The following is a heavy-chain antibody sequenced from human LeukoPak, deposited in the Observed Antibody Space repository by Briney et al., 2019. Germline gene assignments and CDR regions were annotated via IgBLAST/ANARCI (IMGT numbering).Heavy chain of an antibody. D-gene: IGHD3-22*01. V-gene: IGHV4-34*01. Sequence: SETLSLTCDVLGGSFSGYVWSWIRQPPGKGLEWIGGFHHSGITTYNPSLKSRVTISRDTSKNQFSLKMSFVTAADTAVYYCAKTGGGDSNGDYYRWLDPWGQGTLVTVSS. CDR3: AKTGGGDSNGDYYRWLDP. CDR1: GGSFSGYV. J-gene: IGHJ5*02. CDR2: FHHSGIT.